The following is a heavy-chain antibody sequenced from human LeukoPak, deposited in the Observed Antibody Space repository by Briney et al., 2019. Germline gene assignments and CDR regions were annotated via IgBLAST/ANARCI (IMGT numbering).Heavy chain of an antibody. V-gene: IGHV3-30*18. CDR1: GFTFSSYG. CDR2: ISYDGSNR. Sequence: GRSLRLSCAASGFTFSSYGIHWVRQAPGKGLGWVAVISYDGSNRYYADSVKGRFTISRDNSKNTLWLQMNSLRPEDTAVYYCAKGRKAAAGTTPEFDYWGQGTLVTVSS. J-gene: IGHJ4*02. CDR3: AKGRKAAAGTTPEFDY. D-gene: IGHD6-13*01.